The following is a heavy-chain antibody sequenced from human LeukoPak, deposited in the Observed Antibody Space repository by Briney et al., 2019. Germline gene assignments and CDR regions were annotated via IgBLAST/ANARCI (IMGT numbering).Heavy chain of an antibody. D-gene: IGHD2-2*01. Sequence: ASVKVSCKASGYTFTGYYMHWVRQAPGQGLEWMGWINPNSGGTNYAQKFQGRVTMTRDTSISTAYMELSRLRSDDTAVYYCARALLLYVYQLPPYYYYMDVWGKGTTVTVSS. CDR1: GYTFTGYY. V-gene: IGHV1-2*02. CDR3: ARALLLYVYQLPPYYYYMDV. J-gene: IGHJ6*03. CDR2: INPNSGGT.